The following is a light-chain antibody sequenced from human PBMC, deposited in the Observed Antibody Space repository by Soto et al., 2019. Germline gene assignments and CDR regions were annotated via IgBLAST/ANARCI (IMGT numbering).Light chain of an antibody. Sequence: ETVMTQSPATLSVSPGERATLSCRASQSVSNNLAWYHQKPGQAPRLLIYRASIRATGIPARFSGSGSGTEFTLTISSLQSEDFAVYDCQQYYNWPRSFGQGTKVEIK. CDR2: RAS. J-gene: IGKJ1*01. CDR3: QQYYNWPRS. V-gene: IGKV3-15*01. CDR1: QSVSNN.